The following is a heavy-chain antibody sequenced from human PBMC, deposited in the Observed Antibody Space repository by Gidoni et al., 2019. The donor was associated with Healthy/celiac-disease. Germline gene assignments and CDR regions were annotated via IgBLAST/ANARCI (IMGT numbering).Heavy chain of an antibody. CDR2: INPSGGST. D-gene: IGHD3-10*01. CDR3: ATETNTYYYGSGSYAGWFDP. V-gene: IGHV1-46*01. Sequence: GIINPSGGSTSYAQKFQGRVTMTRDTSTGTVYMELSSLRSEDTAVYYCATETNTYYYGSGSYAGWFDPWGQGTLVTVSS. J-gene: IGHJ5*02.